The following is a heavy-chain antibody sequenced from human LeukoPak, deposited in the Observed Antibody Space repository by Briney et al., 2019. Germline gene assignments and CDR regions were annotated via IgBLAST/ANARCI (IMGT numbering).Heavy chain of an antibody. J-gene: IGHJ6*03. V-gene: IGHV4-39*01. CDR3: ARWGHSSSWFSYYYYYMDV. D-gene: IGHD6-13*01. Sequence: SETLSLTCTVSGGSISSTSYYWGWIRQPPGKGLEWIGSIYYSWDTYYNPSLKSRVTISVDTSKNQFSLKLSSVTAADTAVYYCARWGHSSSWFSYYYYYMDVWGKGTTVTISS. CDR1: GGSISSTSYY. CDR2: IYYSWDT.